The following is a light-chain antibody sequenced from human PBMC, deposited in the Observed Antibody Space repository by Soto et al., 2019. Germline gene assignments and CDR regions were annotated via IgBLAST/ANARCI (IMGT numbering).Light chain of an antibody. J-gene: IGLJ1*01. CDR3: SSYTSSDTYV. Sequence: QSALTQPASVSGSPGQSITISCIGTSSDVGGYNYVSWYQQHPGKAPKVMIYEVSKWPSGVSNRFSGSKSGNTASLTISGLQAADEADYYCSSYTSSDTYVFGTGTKLTVL. V-gene: IGLV2-14*01. CDR1: SSDVGGYNY. CDR2: EVS.